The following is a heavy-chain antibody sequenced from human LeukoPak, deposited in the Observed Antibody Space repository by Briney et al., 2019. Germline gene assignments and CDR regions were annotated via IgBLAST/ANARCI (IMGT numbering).Heavy chain of an antibody. CDR2: MNPNSGNT. J-gene: IGHJ6*02. Sequence: GASVKVSCKASGYTFTSYDINWVRQATGQGLEWMGWMNPNSGNTGYAQKFQGRVTMTRNTSISTAYMELSSLRSEDTAVYYCARRDIVVGRFVDGMDVWGQGTTVTVSS. CDR1: GYTFTSYD. V-gene: IGHV1-8*01. CDR3: ARRDIVVGRFVDGMDV. D-gene: IGHD2-15*01.